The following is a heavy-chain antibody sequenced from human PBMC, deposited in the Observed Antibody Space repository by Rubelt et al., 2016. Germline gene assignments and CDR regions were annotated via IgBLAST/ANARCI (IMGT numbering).Heavy chain of an antibody. CDR2: INPKGGAT. J-gene: IGHJ4*02. V-gene: IGHV1-46*01. CDR1: TDYY. D-gene: IGHD3-22*01. Sequence: TDYYIHWVRQAPGRGLEWMGIINPKGGATNYAQKFQGRVSMTRDTSTSTVYMELSSLRSEDTAVYYCATVHYYDSSGYSYYFDYWGQGTLVTVSS. CDR3: ATVHYYDSSGYSYYFDY.